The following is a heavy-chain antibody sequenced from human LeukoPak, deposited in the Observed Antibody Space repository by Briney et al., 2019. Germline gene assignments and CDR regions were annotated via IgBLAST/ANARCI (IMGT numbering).Heavy chain of an antibody. D-gene: IGHD6-19*01. CDR2: ISSSGSTI. Sequence: GGSLRLSCAASGFTFSDYYMSWIRQAPGKGLEWVSYISSSGSTIYYADSVKGRFTISRDNAKNSLYLQMNSLRAEDTAVYYCARDKSFLGIAVAGIDYWGQGTLVTVSS. CDR1: GFTFSDYY. J-gene: IGHJ4*02. CDR3: ARDKSFLGIAVAGIDY. V-gene: IGHV3-11*04.